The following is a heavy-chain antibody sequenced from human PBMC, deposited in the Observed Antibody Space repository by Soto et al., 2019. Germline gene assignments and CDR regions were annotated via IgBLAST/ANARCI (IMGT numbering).Heavy chain of an antibody. Sequence: ASETLSLTCAVYGGSFSGYYWSWIRQPPGKGLEWIGEINHSGSTNYNPSLKSRVTISVDTSKNQFSLKLSSVTAADTAVYYCARAKSWRIAVAGRADFDYWGQGTLVTSPQ. CDR3: ARAKSWRIAVAGRADFDY. CDR2: INHSGST. J-gene: IGHJ4*02. CDR1: GGSFSGYY. V-gene: IGHV4-34*01. D-gene: IGHD6-19*01.